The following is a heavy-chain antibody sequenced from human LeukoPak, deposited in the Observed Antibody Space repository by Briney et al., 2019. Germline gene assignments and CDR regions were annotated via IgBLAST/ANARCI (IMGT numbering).Heavy chain of an antibody. Sequence: PGGSLRLSCAASGFSFSTYAMSWVRQAPGKGLEWVSGISGNAGSTNYADSVKGRFTISRDNSKSTLYLQMNSLTAEDTAVYYCAKEELGRRDFYGMDAWGQGTTVTVSS. CDR3: AKEELGRRDFYGMDA. CDR2: ISGNAGST. CDR1: GFSFSTYA. V-gene: IGHV3-23*01. J-gene: IGHJ6*02. D-gene: IGHD3-10*01.